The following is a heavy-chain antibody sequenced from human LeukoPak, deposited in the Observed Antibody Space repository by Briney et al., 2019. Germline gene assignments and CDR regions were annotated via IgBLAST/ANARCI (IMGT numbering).Heavy chain of an antibody. V-gene: IGHV1-2*04. CDR1: GYTFTGYY. Sequence: ASVKVSCKASGYTFTGYYMHWVRQAPGQGLEWMGWINPNSGGTNYAQKFQGWVTMTRDTSISTAYMELSRLRSEDTAVYYYARGVAVAANRWFDPWGQGTLVTVSS. CDR3: ARGVAVAANRWFDP. J-gene: IGHJ5*02. D-gene: IGHD6-19*01. CDR2: INPNSGGT.